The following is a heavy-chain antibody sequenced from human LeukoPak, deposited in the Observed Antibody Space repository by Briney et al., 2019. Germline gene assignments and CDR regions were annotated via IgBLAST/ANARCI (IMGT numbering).Heavy chain of an antibody. CDR2: IYHSGST. V-gene: IGHV4-28*01. J-gene: IGHJ4*02. CDR3: ARNRVPDN. Sequence: SETLSLTCAVSGYSISNSNWWGWIRQPPGKGLEWIGYIYHSGSTYYNPSLKSRVTMSVDTSKNQFSLKLSSVTAVDTAVYYCARNRVPDNWGQGTLVTVSS. CDR1: GYSISNSNW.